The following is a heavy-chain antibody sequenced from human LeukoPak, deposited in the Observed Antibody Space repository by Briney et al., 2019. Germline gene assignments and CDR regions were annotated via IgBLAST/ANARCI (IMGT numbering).Heavy chain of an antibody. Sequence: GASVKVSCKASGYTFTGYYMHWVRQAPGQGLEWMGWINPNSGGTNYAQKFQGRVTMTRDTSISTAYMGLSRLRSDDTAVYYCARAGSRSVLRYFDWHPDAFDIWGQGTMVTVSS. CDR2: INPNSGGT. CDR1: GYTFTGYY. CDR3: ARAGSRSVLRYFDWHPDAFDI. J-gene: IGHJ3*02. D-gene: IGHD3-9*01. V-gene: IGHV1-2*02.